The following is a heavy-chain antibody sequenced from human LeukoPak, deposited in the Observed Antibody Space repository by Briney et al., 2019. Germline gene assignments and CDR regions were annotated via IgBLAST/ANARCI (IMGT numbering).Heavy chain of an antibody. CDR3: ARGGFVRELNYYYYYYMDV. Sequence: ASVKLSCKASGGTFSSYAISWVRQAPGQGLEWMGWISAYNGNTNYAQKLQGRVTMTTDTSTSTAYMELRSLRSDDTAVYYCARGGFVRELNYYYYYYMDVWGKGTTVTVSS. J-gene: IGHJ6*03. V-gene: IGHV1-18*01. CDR1: GGTFSSYA. D-gene: IGHD1-26*01. CDR2: ISAYNGNT.